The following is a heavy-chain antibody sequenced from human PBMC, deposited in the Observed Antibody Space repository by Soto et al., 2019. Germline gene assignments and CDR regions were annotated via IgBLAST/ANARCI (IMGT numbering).Heavy chain of an antibody. V-gene: IGHV2-70*11. CDR3: ARTPYRYGYPSLDY. Sequence: SGPTLVNPTQTLTLTCTFSGFSLSTSGMCVSWIRQPPGKALEWLARIDWDDDKYYSTSLETRLTISKDTSKNQVVLTMTNMDPVDTATYYCARTPYRYGYPSLDYRGQGTLVTVSS. CDR2: IDWDDDK. J-gene: IGHJ4*02. D-gene: IGHD5-18*01. CDR1: GFSLSTSGMC.